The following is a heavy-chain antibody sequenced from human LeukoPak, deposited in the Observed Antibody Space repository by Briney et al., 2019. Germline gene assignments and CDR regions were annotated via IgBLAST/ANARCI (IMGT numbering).Heavy chain of an antibody. J-gene: IGHJ4*02. D-gene: IGHD6-19*01. CDR1: EFSVGSNY. Sequence: GGSLRLSCAASEFSVGSNYMTWVRQAPGKGLEWVSLIYSGGSTYYADSVKGRFTISRDDSKNTLYLQMNSLKTEDTAVYYCTTVQWLAFDYWGQGTLVTVSS. CDR2: IYSGGST. CDR3: TTVQWLAFDY. V-gene: IGHV3-66*01.